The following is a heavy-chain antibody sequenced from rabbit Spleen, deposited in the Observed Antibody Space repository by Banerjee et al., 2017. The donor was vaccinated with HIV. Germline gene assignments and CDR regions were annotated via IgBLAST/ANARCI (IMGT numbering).Heavy chain of an antibody. V-gene: IGHV1S40*01. CDR2: INAITGKA. Sequence: QSLEESGGDLVKPGASLTLTCTGSGFSFSSSDYMCWVRQAPGKGLEWIACINAITGKAVYASWAKGRFTFSKTSSTTVTLQMTSLTAADTATYFCARDLVGVIGWNFILWGPGTLVTVS. D-gene: IGHD1-1*01. CDR1: GFSFSSSDY. CDR3: ARDLVGVIGWNFIL. J-gene: IGHJ4*01.